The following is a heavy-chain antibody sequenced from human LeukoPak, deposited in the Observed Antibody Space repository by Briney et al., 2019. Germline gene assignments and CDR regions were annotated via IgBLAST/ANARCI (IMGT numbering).Heavy chain of an antibody. CDR1: GGSFSGYY. J-gene: IGHJ3*02. CDR3: ARRGRRSSAIMGAFDI. Sequence: SETLSLTCAVYGGSFSGYYWSWIRQPPGKGLEWIGEINHSGSTNYNPSLKSRVTISVDTSKNQFSLKLSSVTAADTAVYYCARRGRRSSAIMGAFDIWGQGTMVTVSS. D-gene: IGHD2-2*01. CDR2: INHSGST. V-gene: IGHV4-34*01.